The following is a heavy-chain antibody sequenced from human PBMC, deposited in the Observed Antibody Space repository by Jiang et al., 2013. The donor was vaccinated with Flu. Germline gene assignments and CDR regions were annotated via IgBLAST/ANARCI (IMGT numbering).Heavy chain of an antibody. CDR3: AGDYDPNKYYYYGMDV. V-gene: IGHV3-21*04. CDR2: ISSSGTII. D-gene: IGHD5-12*01. CDR1: GFTFSSYS. J-gene: IGHJ6*02. Sequence: QLLESGGGLVKPGGSLRLSCAASGFTFSSYSMNWVRQAPGKGLEWVSSISSSGTIIYYADSVKGRFTISRDNAKNSLFLQMNSLRAEDTAVYFCAGDYDPNKYYYYGMDVWGQGTTVTVSS.